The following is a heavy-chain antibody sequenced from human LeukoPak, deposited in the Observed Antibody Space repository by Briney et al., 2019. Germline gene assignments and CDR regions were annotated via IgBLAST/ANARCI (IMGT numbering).Heavy chain of an antibody. CDR1: GGTFSSYA. J-gene: IGHJ6*03. V-gene: IGHV1-69*05. D-gene: IGHD3-3*01. CDR3: ATSYDFPYYYMDV. Sequence: SVKVSCKASGGTFSSYAISWVQQAPGQGLEWMGGIIPIFGTANYAQKFQGRVTITTDESTSTAYMELSSLRSEDTAVYYCATSYDFPYYYMDVWGKGTTVTVSS. CDR2: IIPIFGTA.